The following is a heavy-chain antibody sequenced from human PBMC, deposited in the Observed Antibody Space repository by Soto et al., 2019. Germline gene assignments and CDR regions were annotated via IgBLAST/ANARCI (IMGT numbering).Heavy chain of an antibody. D-gene: IGHD3-16*01. Sequence: QVQLVQSGAEVKKPGASVKVSCKASGYTFTNCGISCVRQAPGQGFEWMGWLSAYNGNTNYAQNFQGRVTMTTDTATSTAYMELGSMRSDGTGVYYCAGGGPPIDYWGQGNLATVSS. CDR3: AGGGPPIDY. V-gene: IGHV1-18*01. CDR2: LSAYNGNT. J-gene: IGHJ4*02. CDR1: GYTFTNCG.